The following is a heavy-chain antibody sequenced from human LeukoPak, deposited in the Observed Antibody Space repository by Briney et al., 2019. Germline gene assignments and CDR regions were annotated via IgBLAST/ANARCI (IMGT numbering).Heavy chain of an antibody. V-gene: IGHV1-8*01. D-gene: IGHD6-13*01. CDR1: GYTFTSHD. CDR3: ATGSSTWNWFDP. CDR2: MNPNSGNT. Sequence: VSVKVSCKADGYTFTSHDINWVRQATGQGLEWMGWMNPNSGNTGYAQKFQGRVTMTRDTSISAAYMELSSLTSEDTAVYYCATGSSTWNWFDPWGQGTLVSVTS. J-gene: IGHJ5*02.